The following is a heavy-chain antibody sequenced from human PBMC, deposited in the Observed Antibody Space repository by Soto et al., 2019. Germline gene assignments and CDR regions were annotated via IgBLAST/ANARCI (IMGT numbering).Heavy chain of an antibody. CDR2: IYPGDSDT. CDR3: ARLLVPAAGYYDFWSGFSRVGWFDP. Sequence: GESLKISCKGSGYSFTSYWIGWVRQMPGKGLEWMGIIYPGDSDTRYSPSFQGQVTISADKSISTAYLQWSSLKASDTAMYYCARLLVPAAGYYDFWSGFSRVGWFDPWGQGTLVTVSS. J-gene: IGHJ5*02. D-gene: IGHD3-3*01. V-gene: IGHV5-51*01. CDR1: GYSFTSYW.